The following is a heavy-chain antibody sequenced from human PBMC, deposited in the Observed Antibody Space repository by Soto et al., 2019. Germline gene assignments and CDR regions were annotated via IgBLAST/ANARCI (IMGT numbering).Heavy chain of an antibody. Sequence: GGSLRLSCAASGFTFSSYAMRWVRQAQGKGLEWVAVISYDGSNKYYADSVKGRFTISRDSSKNTLYLQMNSLRAEDTAVYYCARVLSSSDYYGMDVWGQGTTVIVS. V-gene: IGHV3-30-3*01. CDR2: ISYDGSNK. J-gene: IGHJ6*02. CDR1: GFTFSSYA. CDR3: ARVLSSSDYYGMDV. D-gene: IGHD6-6*01.